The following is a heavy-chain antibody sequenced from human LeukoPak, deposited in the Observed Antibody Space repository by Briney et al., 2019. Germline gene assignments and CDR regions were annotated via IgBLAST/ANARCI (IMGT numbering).Heavy chain of an antibody. D-gene: IGHD1-7*01. CDR2: IYYSGST. Sequence: SETLSLTCTVSSGSVSNGSYYWSWIRQPPGKGLEWIGYIYYSGSTNYNPSLKSRVTISVDTSKNQFSLKLNSVTAADTAVYYCATDRVSGTTGWFDPWGQGTMVTVSS. CDR3: ATDRVSGTTGWFDP. J-gene: IGHJ5*02. V-gene: IGHV4-61*01. CDR1: SGSVSNGSYY.